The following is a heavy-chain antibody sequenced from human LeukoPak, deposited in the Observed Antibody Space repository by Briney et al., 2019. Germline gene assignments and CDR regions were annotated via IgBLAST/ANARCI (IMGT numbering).Heavy chain of an antibody. CDR1: GFTFSSYE. Sequence: GGSLRLSCAASGFTFSSYEMNWVRQAPGKGLEWVSYISSSGSTIYYADSVKGRFTISRDNSKNTLYLQMNSLRAEDTAVDYCAKDGGVVPAARDYYYYMDVWGKGTTVTISS. D-gene: IGHD2-2*01. CDR3: AKDGGVVPAARDYYYYMDV. J-gene: IGHJ6*03. CDR2: ISSSGSTI. V-gene: IGHV3-48*03.